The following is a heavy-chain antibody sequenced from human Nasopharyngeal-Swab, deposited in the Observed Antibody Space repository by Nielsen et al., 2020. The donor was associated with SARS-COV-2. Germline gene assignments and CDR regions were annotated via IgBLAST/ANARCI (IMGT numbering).Heavy chain of an antibody. V-gene: IGHV4-30-4*01. D-gene: IGHD2-2*01. J-gene: IGHJ6*02. Sequence: PGKGLEWIGYIYYSGSTYYNPSLKSRVTISVDTSKNQFSLKLSSVTAADAAVYYCARDAAGYCSSTSCYAGTGMDVWGQGTTVTVSS. CDR3: ARDAAGYCSSTSCYAGTGMDV. CDR2: IYYSGST.